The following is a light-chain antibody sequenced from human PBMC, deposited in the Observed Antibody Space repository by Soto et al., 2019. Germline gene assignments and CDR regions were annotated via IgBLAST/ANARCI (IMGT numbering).Light chain of an antibody. CDR2: EVT. CDR1: SDDVAFYNY. Sequence: QPVLTQPASVSGSPGQSITISCTGTSDDVAFYNYVSWYQQHPGKAPKLIIFEVTNRPSGVSNRFSGSKSGNTASLTISGLQAEDEADYYCSSYTSRSTYVFGTGTKLTVL. CDR3: SSYTSRSTYV. J-gene: IGLJ1*01. V-gene: IGLV2-14*01.